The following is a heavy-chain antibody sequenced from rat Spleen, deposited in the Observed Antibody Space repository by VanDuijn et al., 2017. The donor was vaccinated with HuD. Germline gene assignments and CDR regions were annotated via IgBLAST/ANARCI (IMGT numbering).Heavy chain of an antibody. V-gene: IGHV5-29*01. Sequence: EVQLVESDGGLVQPGRSLKLSCAASGFTFSDYYMAWVRQAPTTGLEWVATISYGDTSGHSGTYYRDSVKGRFTISRDNAESTLYLQMDSLRSEEPATYYCAVNYPGIPCAYWGQGTLVTVSS. D-gene: IGHD1-4*01. CDR1: GFTFSDYY. J-gene: IGHJ3*01. CDR3: AVNYPGIPCAY. CDR2: ISYGDTSGHSGT.